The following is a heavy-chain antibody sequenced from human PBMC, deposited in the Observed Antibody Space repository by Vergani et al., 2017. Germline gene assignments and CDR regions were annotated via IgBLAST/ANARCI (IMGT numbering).Heavy chain of an antibody. J-gene: IGHJ4*02. CDR3: ARSAAITGTRGYFDY. CDR2: IYPGDSDT. CDR1: GYSFTSYW. Sequence: EVQLVQSGAEVKKPGESLKISCKGSGYSFTSYWIGWVRQMPGKGLEWMGIIYPGDSDTRYSPSFQGQVTISADKSICTVYLQWSSLKASDTAMYYCARSAAITGTRGYFDYWGQGTLVTVSS. V-gene: IGHV5-51*01. D-gene: IGHD1/OR15-1a*01.